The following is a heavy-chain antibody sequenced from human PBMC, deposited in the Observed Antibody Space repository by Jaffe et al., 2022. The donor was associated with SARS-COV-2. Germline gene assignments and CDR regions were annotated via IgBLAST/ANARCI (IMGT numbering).Heavy chain of an antibody. V-gene: IGHV4-61*02. J-gene: IGHJ4*02. CDR1: GVSISSGIYH. CDR2: ISTSGST. CDR3: ATEGSEAY. Sequence: QVQLQESGPGLVKPSQTLSLTCTVSGVSISSGIYHWSWIRQPAGKGLEWIGRISTSGSTNYNPSLKSRITVSVDTSKNQFSLKLSSVTAADTAVYYCATEGSEAYWGQGTLVTVSS.